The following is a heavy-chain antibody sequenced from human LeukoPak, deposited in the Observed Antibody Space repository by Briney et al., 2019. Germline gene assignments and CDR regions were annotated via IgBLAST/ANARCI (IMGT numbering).Heavy chain of an antibody. CDR2: IKKDVDEK. CDR3: ARGPPYGSRSDYFDY. D-gene: IGHD3-10*01. Sequence: GGSLRPSCAASGFTFSSHWMTWIRQAPGKGLEWVASIKKDVDEKYYVDSVKGRFTISRDNAKNALYLHMNSLRVEDTAVYYCARGPPYGSRSDYFDYWGQGTLVTVSS. J-gene: IGHJ4*02. CDR1: GFTFSSHW. V-gene: IGHV3-7*01.